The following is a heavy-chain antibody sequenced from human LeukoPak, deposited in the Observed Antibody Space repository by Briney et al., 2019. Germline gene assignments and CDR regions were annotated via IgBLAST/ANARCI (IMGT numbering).Heavy chain of an antibody. CDR2: INHSGST. J-gene: IGHJ6*03. D-gene: IGHD2-2*01. Sequence: KSSETLSLTCAVYGGSFSGYYWSWIRQPPGKGLEWIGEINHSGSTNYNPSLKSRVTISVDTSKNQFSLKLSSVTAADTAVYYCARGSVVVPAADYYYYYMDVWGKGTTVTISS. V-gene: IGHV4-34*01. CDR3: ARGSVVVPAADYYYYYMDV. CDR1: GGSFSGYY.